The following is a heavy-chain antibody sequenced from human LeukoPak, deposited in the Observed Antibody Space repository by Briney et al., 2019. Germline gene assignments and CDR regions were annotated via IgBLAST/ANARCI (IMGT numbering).Heavy chain of an antibody. CDR1: GYSISSGYY. D-gene: IGHD3-10*01. J-gene: IGHJ4*02. CDR3: AWLWFGELWY. V-gene: IGHV4-38-2*02. Sequence: KPSETLSLTCTVSGYSISSGYYWGWIRQPPGKGLEWIGSIYHSGSTYYNPSLKSRVTISVDTSKSQFSLKLRSATAAETAAYYCAWLWFGELWYWGQGTLVTVSS. CDR2: IYHSGST.